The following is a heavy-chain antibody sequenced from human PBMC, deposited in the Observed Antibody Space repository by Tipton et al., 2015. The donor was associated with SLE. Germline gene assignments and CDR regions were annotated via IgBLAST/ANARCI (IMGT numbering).Heavy chain of an antibody. Sequence: SLRLSCAASGFTFSSYSMHWVRQAPGKGLGWVAVVSSDPSLTFYADSVRGRFTISRDNSKNTLYLQMNNLRPDDTATYYCSREGGYRYPLDKWGQGTLVTVSS. V-gene: IGHV3-30*04. CDR2: VSSDPSLT. CDR1: GFTFSSYS. J-gene: IGHJ4*02. D-gene: IGHD3-16*02. CDR3: SREGGYRYPLDK.